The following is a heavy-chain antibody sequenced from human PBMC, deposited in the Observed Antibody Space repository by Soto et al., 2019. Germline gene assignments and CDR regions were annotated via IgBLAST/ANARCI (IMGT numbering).Heavy chain of an antibody. D-gene: IGHD1-1*01. CDR1: GYTSTSYV. J-gene: IGHJ6*02. V-gene: IGHV1-8*01. CDR3: ARERTGTTSMDV. Sequence: QVQLVQSGAEVKRPGPSVKVSCRASGYTSTSYVINWVRQATGQGLEGMGWMNPNSGNTGYAQKFQGRVTMTRNTSISTAYMELSSLRSEDTAVYYCARERTGTTSMDVWGQGTTVTVSS. CDR2: MNPNSGNT.